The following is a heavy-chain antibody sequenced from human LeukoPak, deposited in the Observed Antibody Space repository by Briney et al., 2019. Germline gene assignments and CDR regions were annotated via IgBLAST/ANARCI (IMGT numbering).Heavy chain of an antibody. D-gene: IGHD6-13*01. V-gene: IGHV3-49*04. CDR2: IRSKAYGGTA. Sequence: PGGSLRLSCTVSGFTFGDFSMTWVRQAPGKGLEWVGVIRSKAYGGTAEYAASVKGRFTISRDDSKSIAYLQMNSLKTEDTAVYYCARGWSPDYWGQGTLVTVSA. CDR1: GFTFGDFS. J-gene: IGHJ4*02. CDR3: ARGWSPDY.